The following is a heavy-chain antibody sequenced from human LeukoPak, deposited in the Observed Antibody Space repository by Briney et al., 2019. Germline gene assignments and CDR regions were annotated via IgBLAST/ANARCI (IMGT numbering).Heavy chain of an antibody. V-gene: IGHV4-39*07. CDR2: IYYSGST. J-gene: IGHJ4*02. Sequence: SETLSLTCTVSGGSITSSQYYWGWIRQPPGKGLEWIGSIYYSGSTYYKSSLKSRVTIAVDSSKNQFSLKLSSVTAADTAVYYCARTPRATVASIWGFDYWGQGALVTVSS. CDR3: ARTPRATVASIWGFDY. CDR1: GGSITSSQYY. D-gene: IGHD5-12*01.